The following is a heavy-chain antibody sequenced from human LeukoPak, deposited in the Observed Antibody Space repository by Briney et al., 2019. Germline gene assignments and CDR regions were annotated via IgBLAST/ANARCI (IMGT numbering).Heavy chain of an antibody. CDR2: IYYSGST. V-gene: IGHV4-30-4*08. CDR3: ARDMRTIAVAGHFDY. CDR1: GGSISSYY. J-gene: IGHJ4*02. Sequence: PSETLSLTCTVSGGSISSYYWSWIRQPPGKGLEWSGYIYYSGSTYYNPSLKSRVTISVDTSKNQFSLKLSSVTAADTAVYYCARDMRTIAVAGHFDYWGRGTLVTVSS. D-gene: IGHD6-19*01.